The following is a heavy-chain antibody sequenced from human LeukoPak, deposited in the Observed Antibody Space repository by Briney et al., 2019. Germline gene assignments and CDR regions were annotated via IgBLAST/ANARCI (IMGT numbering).Heavy chain of an antibody. CDR3: AREGCSSTSCYRLDK. Sequence: GEALKIFFKGSGFRINSYWIAWVRPMPGKGLEWMGIIYPRDSNTTYSPSFQGQVTISADRSISTAFLQWSTMKASDTGMYYCAREGCSSTSCYRLDKWGQGTLVTVSS. CDR2: IYPRDSNT. CDR1: GFRINSYW. D-gene: IGHD2-2*01. V-gene: IGHV5-51*01. J-gene: IGHJ4*02.